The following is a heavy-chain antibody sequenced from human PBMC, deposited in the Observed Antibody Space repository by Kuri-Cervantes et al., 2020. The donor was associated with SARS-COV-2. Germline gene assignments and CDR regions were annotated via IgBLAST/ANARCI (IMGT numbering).Heavy chain of an antibody. CDR2: IYYSGST. CDR1: GGSISSSSCY. Sequence: SETLSLTCTVSGGSISSSSCYWGWIRQPPGKGLEWIGSIYYSGSTYYNPSLKSRVTISVDTSKNQFSLKLSSVTAADTAVYYCAREGQDPGELLRWFDPWGQGTLVTVSS. D-gene: IGHD3-10*01. V-gene: IGHV4-39*07. J-gene: IGHJ5*02. CDR3: AREGQDPGELLRWFDP.